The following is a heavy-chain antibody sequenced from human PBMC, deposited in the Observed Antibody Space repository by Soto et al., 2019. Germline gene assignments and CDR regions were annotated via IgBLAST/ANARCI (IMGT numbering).Heavy chain of an antibody. V-gene: IGHV4-59*01. J-gene: IGHJ5*02. CDR2: VFYSGNS. CDR3: ARDRRTYGGGGMGPPKENWFDP. CDR1: GASITHYY. D-gene: IGHD3-16*01. Sequence: VQLQESGPGLVKPSETVSLSCSVSGASITHYYWCWIRQPPGKGLVWVGYVFYSGNSDYTPSLMSRVTHAADTYINQGSLKLTSVTAADTAVYYCARDRRTYGGGGMGPPKENWFDPWGQGTLVTVSS.